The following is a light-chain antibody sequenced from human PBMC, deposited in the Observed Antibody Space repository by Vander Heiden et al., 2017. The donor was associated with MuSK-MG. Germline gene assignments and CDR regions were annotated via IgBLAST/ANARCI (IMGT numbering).Light chain of an antibody. CDR1: SPNIGAGYD. CDR2: GNS. CDR3: QSYDSSLSGSGV. Sequence: QSVLTQPPSVSGAPGQRVTISCPGSSPNIGAGYDVHWYQQLPGTAPKLLIYGNSNRPSGVPDRFSGSKSGTSASLAITGLQAEDEADYYCQSYDSSLSGSGVFGGGTKLTVL. J-gene: IGLJ3*02. V-gene: IGLV1-40*01.